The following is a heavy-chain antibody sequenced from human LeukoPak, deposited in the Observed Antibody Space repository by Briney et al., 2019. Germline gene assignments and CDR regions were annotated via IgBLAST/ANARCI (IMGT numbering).Heavy chain of an antibody. V-gene: IGHV4-59*08. Sequence: SETLSLTCTVSGGSISSYYWSWIRQPPGKGLEWIGYIYYSGSTNYNPSLTSRVTISVDTSKNQFSLKLSSVTAADTAVYYCAGRRLTLNYYYYYGMDVWGQGTTVTVSS. CDR2: IYYSGST. CDR1: GGSISSYY. CDR3: AGRRLTLNYYYYYGMDV. D-gene: IGHD2-21*01. J-gene: IGHJ6*02.